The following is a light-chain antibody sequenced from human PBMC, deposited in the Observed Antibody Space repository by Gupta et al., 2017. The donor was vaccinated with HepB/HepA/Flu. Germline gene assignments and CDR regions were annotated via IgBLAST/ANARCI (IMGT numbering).Light chain of an antibody. CDR3: SAWDSSLSAWV. J-gene: IGLJ3*02. Sequence: AGLTQPPSVSKGLRQTATLTCTGNSNNVGHQGAAWLQQHQGHPPNLLSYRNNNRPSGISERFSASRSGNTASLTITGLQPEDEADYYCSAWDSSLSAWVFGGGTKLTVL. CDR2: RNN. CDR1: SNNVGHQG. V-gene: IGLV10-54*04.